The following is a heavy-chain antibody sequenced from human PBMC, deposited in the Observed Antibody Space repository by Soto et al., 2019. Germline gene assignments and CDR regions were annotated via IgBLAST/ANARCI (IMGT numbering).Heavy chain of an antibody. CDR2: INHSGST. D-gene: IGHD3-10*01. CDR1: GGSFSGYY. J-gene: IGHJ5*02. CDR3: ARLLWFGELLPTEGFDP. Sequence: SETLSLTCAVYGGSFSGYYWSWIRQPPGKGLEWIGEINHSGSTNYNPSIKSRVTISVDTSKNQFSLKLMSVTAADTAVYYCARLLWFGELLPTEGFDPWGQGTLVTVSS. V-gene: IGHV4-34*01.